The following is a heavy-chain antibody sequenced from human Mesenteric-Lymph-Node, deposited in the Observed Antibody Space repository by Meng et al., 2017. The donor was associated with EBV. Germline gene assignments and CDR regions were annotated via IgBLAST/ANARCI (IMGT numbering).Heavy chain of an antibody. CDR3: SRESWRAFDY. J-gene: IGHJ4*02. CDR1: GDSVSNTNVA. Sequence: GQPNQPGPGMVKPSQTLSLTCAISGDSVSNTNVAWNWIRQSPSRGLEWLGRTYYRSKWYNEYAQSVKGRITINPDTSKSEFSLQLNSVTPDDTAVYYCSRESWRAFDYWGQGTLVTVPQ. CDR2: TYYRSKWYN. V-gene: IGHV6-1*01.